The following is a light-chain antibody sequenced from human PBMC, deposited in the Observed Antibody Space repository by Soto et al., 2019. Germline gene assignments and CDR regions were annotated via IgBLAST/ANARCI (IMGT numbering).Light chain of an antibody. V-gene: IGLV2-14*03. J-gene: IGLJ1*01. CDR3: SSFTGTTTLDV. CDR2: GVS. Sequence: QSALTQPASVSGSPGQSITISCTGTSSDVGAYKYVSWYQQHPGKVPKLIIYGVSNRPSGASNRFSGSKSGNTAFLTISGLQPEDEADYYCSSFTGTTTLDVFGTGTKLTVL. CDR1: SSDVGAYKY.